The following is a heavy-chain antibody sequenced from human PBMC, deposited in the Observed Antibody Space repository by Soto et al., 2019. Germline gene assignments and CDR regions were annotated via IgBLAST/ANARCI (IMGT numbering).Heavy chain of an antibody. D-gene: IGHD6-13*01. J-gene: IGHJ4*02. Sequence: QVPLVQSGAEVKKPGASVKVSCTASGYTFASYDINWVRQATGQGLEWMAWMNPKNGHTGYAQKFQGRVTMTRDTSTSTAYMELSSLTSEDSAVYYCGRGGMAAVVAYWGQGTLVTVSS. V-gene: IGHV1-8*01. CDR2: MNPKNGHT. CDR3: GRGGMAAVVAY. CDR1: GYTFASYD.